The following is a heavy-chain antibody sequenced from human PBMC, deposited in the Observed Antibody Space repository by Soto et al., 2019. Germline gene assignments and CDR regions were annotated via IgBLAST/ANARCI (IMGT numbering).Heavy chain of an antibody. D-gene: IGHD3-10*01. CDR2: INAGNGNT. Sequence: ASVKVSCKASGYTFTSYAMRWVRQAPGQRLEWMGWINAGNGNTKYSQKFQGRVTITADESTSTAYMELSSLRSEDTAVYYCATYMVRGVIPKNTYFDYWGQGTLVTVSS. J-gene: IGHJ4*02. CDR1: GYTFTSYA. CDR3: ATYMVRGVIPKNTYFDY. V-gene: IGHV1-3*01.